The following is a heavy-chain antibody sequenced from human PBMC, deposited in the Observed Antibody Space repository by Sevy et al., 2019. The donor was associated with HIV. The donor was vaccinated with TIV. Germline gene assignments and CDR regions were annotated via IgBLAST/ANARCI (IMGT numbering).Heavy chain of an antibody. Sequence: SQTLSLTCTVSGGSISSYYWSWIRQPPGKGLEWIGYIYYSGSTNYIPSLKSRLTISLDTSKNQFSLKLSSVTAADTAVYYCARVGDTSGYYDYYLDYWGQGTLVTVSS. CDR2: IYYSGST. D-gene: IGHD3-22*01. CDR1: GGSISSYY. CDR3: ARVGDTSGYYDYYLDY. V-gene: IGHV4-59*01. J-gene: IGHJ4*02.